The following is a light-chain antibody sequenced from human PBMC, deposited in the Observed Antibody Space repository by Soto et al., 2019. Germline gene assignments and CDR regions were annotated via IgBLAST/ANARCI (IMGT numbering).Light chain of an antibody. Sequence: QSALTQPASVSGSPGQSITISCTGTSSDVGGYNYVSWYQQHPGKAPKLMIYEVSNRPSGVSNRFSGSKSGDTASLTISGLQAEDEAHYYCSSYTSSSTLVFGTGTKVTV. V-gene: IGLV2-14*01. CDR1: SSDVGGYNY. CDR3: SSYTSSSTLV. CDR2: EVS. J-gene: IGLJ1*01.